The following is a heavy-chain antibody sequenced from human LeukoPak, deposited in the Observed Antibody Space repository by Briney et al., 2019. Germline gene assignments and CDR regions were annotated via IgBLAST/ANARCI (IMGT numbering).Heavy chain of an antibody. Sequence: RASAKASCKASGGTFSSYAISWVRQAPGQGLEWMGGIIPIFGTANYAQKFQGRVTITTDESTSTAYMELSSLRSEDTAVYYCASLGDYDSSGYRPYAPYWGQGTLVTVSS. CDR1: GGTFSSYA. V-gene: IGHV1-69*05. CDR3: ASLGDYDSSGYRPYAPY. D-gene: IGHD3-22*01. CDR2: IIPIFGTA. J-gene: IGHJ4*02.